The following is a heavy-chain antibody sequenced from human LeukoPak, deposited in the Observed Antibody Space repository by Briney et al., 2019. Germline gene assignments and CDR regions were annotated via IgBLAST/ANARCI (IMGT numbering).Heavy chain of an antibody. D-gene: IGHD2-15*01. Sequence: ASVKVSCKASGGTFSSYAISWVRQAPGQGLEWMGGIIPIFGTANYAQKFQGRVTITADESTSTAYMELSSLRSEDTAVYYCARGLDPKTGYCSGGSCGFDPWGQGTLVTVSS. CDR1: GGTFSSYA. V-gene: IGHV1-69*13. CDR3: ARGLDPKTGYCSGGSCGFDP. CDR2: IIPIFGTA. J-gene: IGHJ5*02.